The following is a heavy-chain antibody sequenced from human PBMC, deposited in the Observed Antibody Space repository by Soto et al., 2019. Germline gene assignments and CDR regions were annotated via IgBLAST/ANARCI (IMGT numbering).Heavy chain of an antibody. D-gene: IGHD2-8*01. CDR3: ARGHSTDCSNGVCSFFYNHEMDV. V-gene: IGHV1-2*04. CDR1: GYSFTDYH. J-gene: IGHJ6*02. Sequence: GASVKVSCKASGYSFTDYHIHWVRQAPGQGLEWLGRINPKSGGTSTAQKFQGWVTMTRDRSISTVYMELTRLRSDDTAVYFCARGHSTDCSNGVCSFFYNHEMDVWGQGTTVPVSS. CDR2: INPKSGGT.